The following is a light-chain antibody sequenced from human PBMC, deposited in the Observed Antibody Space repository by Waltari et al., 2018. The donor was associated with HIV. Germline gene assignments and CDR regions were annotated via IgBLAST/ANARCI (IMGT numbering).Light chain of an antibody. V-gene: IGLV2-11*01. J-gene: IGLJ2*01. CDR3: CSYAGSYTFDVV. CDR1: SSDVGGYNY. CDR2: DVS. Sequence: GTSSDVGGYNYVSWYQQHPGKAPKLMIYDVSKRPSGVPDRFSGSKSGNTASLTISGLQAEDEADYYCCSYAGSYTFDVVFGGGTKLTVL.